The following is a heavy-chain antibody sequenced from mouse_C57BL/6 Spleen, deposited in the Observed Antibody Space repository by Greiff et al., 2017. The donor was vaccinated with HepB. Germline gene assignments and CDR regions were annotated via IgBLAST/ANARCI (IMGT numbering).Heavy chain of an antibody. J-gene: IGHJ4*01. CDR3: ARKGDDDVDYYAMDY. CDR2: ISSGSSTI. Sequence: EVKVEESGGGLVKPGGSLKLSCAASGFTFSDYGMHWVRQAPEKGLEWVAYISSGSSTIYYADTVKGRFTISIDNAKNTLFLQISSLRSEDTAVYYCARKGDDDVDYYAMDYWGQGTSVTVST. CDR1: GFTFSDYG. V-gene: IGHV5-17*01. D-gene: IGHD2-4*01.